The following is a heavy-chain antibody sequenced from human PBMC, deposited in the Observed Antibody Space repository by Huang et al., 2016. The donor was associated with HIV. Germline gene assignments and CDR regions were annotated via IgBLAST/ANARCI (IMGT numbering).Heavy chain of an antibody. J-gene: IGHJ4*01. CDR2: IYWNDAK. V-gene: IGHV2-5*01. D-gene: IGHD3-9*01. Sequence: QITLNESGPTLVKPTQTLTLTCRFSGFSLNTSGVGVGWIRQPPGRALEWLAVIYWNDAKHYNPSLKRRLTLTKDTPKKEVVLTLTDMDPVDTATYFCAHSFSRTLIRYFDWLFFDSWGRGTVVTVSS. CDR3: AHSFSRTLIRYFDWLFFDS. CDR1: GFSLNTSGVG.